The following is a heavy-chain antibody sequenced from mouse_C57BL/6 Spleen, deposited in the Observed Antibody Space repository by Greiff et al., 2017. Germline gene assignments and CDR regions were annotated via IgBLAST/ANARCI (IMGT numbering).Heavy chain of an antibody. CDR3: ARERGVYYGNYVDY. Sequence: QVQLQQPGAELVMPGASVKLSCKASGYTFTSYWMHWVKQRPGQGLEWIGEIDPSASYTNYNQKFKGKSTLTVDKSSSTAYMQLSSLTSEDSAVYYCARERGVYYGNYVDYWGQGTTLTVSS. J-gene: IGHJ2*01. CDR1: GYTFTSYW. D-gene: IGHD2-1*01. V-gene: IGHV1-69*01. CDR2: IDPSASYT.